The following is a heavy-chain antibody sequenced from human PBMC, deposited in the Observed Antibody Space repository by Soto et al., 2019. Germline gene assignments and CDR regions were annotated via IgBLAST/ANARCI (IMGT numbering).Heavy chain of an antibody. D-gene: IGHD2-15*01. CDR3: AGCGGSCHGVDS. CDR1: GFTFSSYW. V-gene: IGHV3-7*01. CDR2: IKQDGSKK. Sequence: EVQLVESGGGLVQPGGSLRLSCAASGFTFSSYWMIWVRQAPGKGLEWVANIKQDGSKKYYVDSVKGRFTISRDNPKNSLYLEMNGMRAEDTAVDYCAGCGGSCHGVDSWGQGTLVTVSS. J-gene: IGHJ4*02.